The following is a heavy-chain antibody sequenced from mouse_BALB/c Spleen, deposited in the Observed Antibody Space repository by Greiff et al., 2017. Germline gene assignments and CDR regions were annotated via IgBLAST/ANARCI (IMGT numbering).Heavy chain of an antibody. CDR2: ISSGSSTI. CDR1: GFTFSSFG. D-gene: IGHD1-1*01. J-gene: IGHJ2*01. V-gene: IGHV5-17*02. Sequence: EVQLVESGGGLVQPGGSRKLSCAASGFTFSSFGMHWVRQAPEKGLEWVAYISSGSSTIYYADTVKGRFTISRDNPKNTLFLQMTSLRSEDTAMYYCARKSDYYGSSPFDYWGQGTTLTVSS. CDR3: ARKSDYYGSSPFDY.